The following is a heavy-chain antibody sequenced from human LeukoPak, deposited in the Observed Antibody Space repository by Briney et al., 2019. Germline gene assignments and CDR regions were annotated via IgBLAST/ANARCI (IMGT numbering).Heavy chain of an antibody. V-gene: IGHV3-30-3*01. CDR3: ARDSPRITSGNFLYYFDY. J-gene: IGHJ4*02. Sequence: PPGGSLRLSCVASGFTFSSYAMHWVRQAPGKGLEWVAVTSYDGNNKYYADSVKGRFTISRDNSKNTLYLQMDSLRAEDTAVYYCARDSPRITSGNFLYYFDYWGQGTLVTVSS. D-gene: IGHD3-10*01. CDR2: TSYDGNNK. CDR1: GFTFSSYA.